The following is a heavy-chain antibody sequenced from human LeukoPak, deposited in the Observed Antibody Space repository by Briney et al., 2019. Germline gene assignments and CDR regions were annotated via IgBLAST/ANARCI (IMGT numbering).Heavy chain of an antibody. J-gene: IGHJ3*02. D-gene: IGHD6-13*01. CDR2: IRYDGSNK. CDR1: GFTFSSYG. Sequence: GGSLRLSCAASGFTFSSYGMHWVRQAPGKGLEWVAFIRYDGSNKYYADSVKGRFTISRDNSKNTLYLQMNSLRAEDTAVYYCARRGPIAAAGGPHDAFDIWGQGTMVTVSS. CDR3: ARRGPIAAAGGPHDAFDI. V-gene: IGHV3-30*02.